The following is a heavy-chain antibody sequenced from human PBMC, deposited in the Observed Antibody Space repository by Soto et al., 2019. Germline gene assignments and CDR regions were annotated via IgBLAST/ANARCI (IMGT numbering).Heavy chain of an antibody. J-gene: IGHJ4*02. CDR3: ARALIPTGWFLATDFDS. CDR2: IYYSGST. D-gene: IGHD2-15*01. V-gene: IGHV4-31*03. CDR1: GGSISSGAYY. Sequence: SETLSLTCTVSGGSISSGAYYWSWIRQHPGKGLEWIGYIYYSGSTYYNPSLKSRVTIAVDTSKSQFSLKLGSATAADTAVYYCARALIPTGWFLATDFDSWGQGTLVTVSS.